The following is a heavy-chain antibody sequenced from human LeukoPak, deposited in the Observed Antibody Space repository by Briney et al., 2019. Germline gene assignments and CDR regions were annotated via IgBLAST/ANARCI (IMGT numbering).Heavy chain of an antibody. CDR2: INHSGST. D-gene: IGHD2-2*01. V-gene: IGHV4-34*01. CDR3: ARGSRYCSSTSCCGWFDP. Sequence: SETLSPTCAVYGGSFSGYYWSWIRQPPGKGLEWIGEINHSGSTNYNPSLKSRVTISVDTSKNQFSLKLSSVTAADTAVYYCARGSRYCSSTSCCGWFDPWGQGTLVTVSS. CDR1: GGSFSGYY. J-gene: IGHJ5*02.